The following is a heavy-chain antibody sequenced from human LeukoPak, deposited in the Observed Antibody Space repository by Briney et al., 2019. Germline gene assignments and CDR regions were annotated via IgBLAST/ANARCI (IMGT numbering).Heavy chain of an antibody. V-gene: IGHV3-30*03. Sequence: GGSLRLSCAASGFTFSSYWMHWVRQAPGKGLEWVAIISYDRSNKYYADSVKGRFTISRDNSKNTLYLQMNSLRAEDTAVYYCTRHSDTYCSRANCYVDNFYGLDVWGQGTRVTVSS. D-gene: IGHD2-2*01. CDR2: ISYDRSNK. CDR3: TRHSDTYCSRANCYVDNFYGLDV. J-gene: IGHJ6*02. CDR1: GFTFSSYW.